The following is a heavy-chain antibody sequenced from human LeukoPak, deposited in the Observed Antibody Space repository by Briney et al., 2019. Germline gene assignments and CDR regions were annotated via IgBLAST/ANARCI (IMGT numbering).Heavy chain of an antibody. D-gene: IGHD3-22*01. CDR1: GFTTTDS. CDR2: IYYSGTT. V-gene: IGHV4-59*01. CDR3: ARDPYDSSGYFDAFDI. Sequence: SETLSLTCTVSGFTTTDSWGWIRQPPGKGLEWIGYIYYSGTTNYNPSLKSRVSMSVDTSKNQFSLKLSSVTAADTAVYYCARDPYDSSGYFDAFDIWGQGTMVTVSS. J-gene: IGHJ3*02.